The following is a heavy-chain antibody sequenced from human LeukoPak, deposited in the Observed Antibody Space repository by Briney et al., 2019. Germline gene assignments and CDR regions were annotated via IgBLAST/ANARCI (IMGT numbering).Heavy chain of an antibody. Sequence: ASVKVSCKASGGTFSSYAISWVRQAPGQGLEWMGGIIPIFGTANYAQKFQGRVTITADESTSTAYMDLSSLRSEDTAVYYCAREGVVPAAIGEYFQHWGQGTLVTVSS. CDR3: AREGVVPAAIGEYFQH. V-gene: IGHV1-69*13. CDR2: IIPIFGTA. CDR1: GGTFSSYA. D-gene: IGHD2-2*02. J-gene: IGHJ1*01.